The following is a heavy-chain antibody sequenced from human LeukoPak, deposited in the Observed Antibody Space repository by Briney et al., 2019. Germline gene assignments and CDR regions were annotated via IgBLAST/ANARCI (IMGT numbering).Heavy chain of an antibody. V-gene: IGHV1-69*06. CDR3: ARAIFGVVKRDYMDV. CDR2: IIPIFGTA. Sequence: GASVKVSCKASGGTFSSYAISWVRQAPGQGLEWMGGIIPIFGTANYAQKFQGRVTITADKSTSTAYMELSSLRSEDTAVYYCARAIFGVVKRDYMDVWGKGTTVTVSS. D-gene: IGHD3-3*01. CDR1: GGTFSSYA. J-gene: IGHJ6*03.